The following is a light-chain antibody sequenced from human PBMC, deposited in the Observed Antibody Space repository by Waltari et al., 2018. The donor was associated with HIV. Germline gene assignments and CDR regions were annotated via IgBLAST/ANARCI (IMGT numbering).Light chain of an antibody. CDR3: QQYYTTPLS. V-gene: IGKV4-1*01. J-gene: IGKJ4*01. CDR1: KSVLYSATKKNS. Sequence: DFVMTPSPASLAVSLGARATINSTSRKSVLYSATKKNSLAWYQQKPGQPPKLLISWASTRESGVPARFSGSGSGTDFTLTINNLQAEDVAVYYCQQYYTTPLSFGGGTKVEIK. CDR2: WAS.